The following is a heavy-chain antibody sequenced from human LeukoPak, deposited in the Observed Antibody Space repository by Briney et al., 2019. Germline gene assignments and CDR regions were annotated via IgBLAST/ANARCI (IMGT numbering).Heavy chain of an antibody. CDR3: AKEGYSYGSYYFDY. J-gene: IGHJ4*02. CDR2: ISGGGGTT. V-gene: IGHV3-23*01. D-gene: IGHD5-18*01. Sequence: GGSLRLSCAASGFTFSSYAMSWVRQAPGKGLEWVSTISGGGGTTYYADSVKGRFTISRDNSKNTLHLQMNSLRAEDTAVYYCAKEGYSYGSYYFDYWGQGTLVTVSS. CDR1: GFTFSSYA.